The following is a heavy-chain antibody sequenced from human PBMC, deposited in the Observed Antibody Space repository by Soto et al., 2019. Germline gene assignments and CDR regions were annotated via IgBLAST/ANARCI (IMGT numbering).Heavy chain of an antibody. D-gene: IGHD2-15*01. V-gene: IGHV4-61*01. J-gene: IGHJ4*02. Sequence: SETLSLTCTVSGGSVSSGSYYWSWIRQPPGKGLEWIGYIYYSGSTNYNPSLKSRVTISVDTSKNQFSLKLSSVTAADTAVYYCERALCSGGSCYYLDYWGQGTLVTVSS. CDR3: ERALCSGGSCYYLDY. CDR1: GGSVSSGSYY. CDR2: IYYSGST.